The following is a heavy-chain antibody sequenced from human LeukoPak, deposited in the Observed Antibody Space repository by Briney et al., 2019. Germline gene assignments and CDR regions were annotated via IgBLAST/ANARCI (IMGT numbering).Heavy chain of an antibody. CDR2: INHSGST. J-gene: IGHJ4*02. CDR3: AGSRERFLEWYLHFDY. Sequence: NPSETLSLTCAVYGGSFSGYYWSWIRQPPGKGLEWIGEINHSGSTNYNPSLKSRVTISVDTSKNQFSLKLSSVTAADTAVYYCAGSRERFLEWYLHFDYWGQGTLVTVSS. CDR1: GGSFSGYY. D-gene: IGHD3-3*01. V-gene: IGHV4-34*01.